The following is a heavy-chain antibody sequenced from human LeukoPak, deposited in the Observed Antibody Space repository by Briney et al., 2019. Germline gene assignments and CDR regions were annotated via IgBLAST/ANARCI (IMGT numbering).Heavy chain of an antibody. V-gene: IGHV3-53*01. J-gene: IGHJ2*01. CDR1: GFTVSNNY. D-gene: IGHD3-16*02. CDR3: AREQITFGGIIARDWYFDL. Sequence: GGSLRLSCAASGFTVSNNYMSWVRQAPGKGLEWVSVIYSGGNPYYADSVKGRFTISRDNSKNTLYLQMNSQRVEDTAVYYCAREQITFGGIIARDWYFDLWGRGTLVTVSS. CDR2: IYSGGNP.